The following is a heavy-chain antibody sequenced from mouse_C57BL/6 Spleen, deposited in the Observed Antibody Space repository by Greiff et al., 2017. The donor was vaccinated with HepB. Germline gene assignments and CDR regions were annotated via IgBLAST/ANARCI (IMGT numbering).Heavy chain of an antibody. J-gene: IGHJ4*01. Sequence: EVKVVESGPELVKPGASVKISCKASGYSFTDYNMNWVKQSNGKSLEWIGVINPNYGTTSYNQKFKGKATLTVDQSSSTAYMQLNSLTSEDSAVYYCARESCYYGGDAMDYWGQGTSVTGSS. CDR3: ARESCYYGGDAMDY. D-gene: IGHD1-1*01. CDR1: GYSFTDYN. CDR2: INPNYGTT. V-gene: IGHV1-39*01.